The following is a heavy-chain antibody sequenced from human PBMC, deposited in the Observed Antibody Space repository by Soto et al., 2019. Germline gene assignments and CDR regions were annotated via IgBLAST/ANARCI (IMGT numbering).Heavy chain of an antibody. Sequence: SVKVSCKASGGTFSSYAISWVRHAPGQVLEWMGGIIPIFGTANYAQKFQGRVTITADESTSTAYMELSSLRSEDTAVYYCASPLVPAGLSVFDIWGQGTMVTVSS. CDR2: IIPIFGTA. V-gene: IGHV1-69*13. CDR1: GGTFSSYA. J-gene: IGHJ3*02. CDR3: ASPLVPAGLSVFDI. D-gene: IGHD2-2*01.